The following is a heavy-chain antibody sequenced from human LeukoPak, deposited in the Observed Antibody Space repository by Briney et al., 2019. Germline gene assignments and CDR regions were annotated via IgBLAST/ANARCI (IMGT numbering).Heavy chain of an antibody. CDR3: ARVAPLLWFGEPTPYYFDY. Sequence: SETLSLTCTVSGDSIGSRSSYWGWIRQPPGKGLEWIGSMYYSGSTYYNPSLKSRVTISVDKSKNQFSLKLSSVTAADTAVYYCARVAPLLWFGEPTPYYFDYWGQGTLVTVSS. J-gene: IGHJ4*02. CDR1: GDSIGSRSSY. V-gene: IGHV4-39*07. D-gene: IGHD3-10*01. CDR2: MYYSGST.